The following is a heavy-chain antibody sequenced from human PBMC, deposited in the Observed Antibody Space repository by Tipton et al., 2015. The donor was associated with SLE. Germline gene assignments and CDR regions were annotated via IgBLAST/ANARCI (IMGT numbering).Heavy chain of an antibody. V-gene: IGHV4-59*01. Sequence: TLSLTCSVSGGSIRSYYWSWIRQTPGKGLEWIGYMYYSGITNYNPSLYGRVSISVDTSRNQFSLKMNSVTAADTAMYYCARGFLYDGFQVWGQGTLVTVSS. CDR2: MYYSGIT. J-gene: IGHJ1*01. CDR3: ARGFLYDGFQV. D-gene: IGHD2-2*02. CDR1: GGSIRSYY.